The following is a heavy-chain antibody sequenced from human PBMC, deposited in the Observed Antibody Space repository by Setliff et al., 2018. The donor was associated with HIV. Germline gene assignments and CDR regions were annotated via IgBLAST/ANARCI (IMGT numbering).Heavy chain of an antibody. V-gene: IGHV4-61*08. Sequence: PSETLSLTCNVSGGSISSGGYYWSWIRQHPGKGLEWIGEINHAGSTNFNPSLKGRVTISVDMSKRQFSLHLTSVTAADTAVYYCATLSGPVDHWGQGTLVTVSS. CDR1: GGSISSGGYY. D-gene: IGHD3-3*01. CDR3: ATLSGPVDH. CDR2: INHAGST. J-gene: IGHJ4*02.